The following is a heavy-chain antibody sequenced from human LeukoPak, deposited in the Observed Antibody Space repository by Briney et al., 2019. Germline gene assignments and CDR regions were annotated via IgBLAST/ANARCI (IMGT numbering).Heavy chain of an antibody. CDR1: GFTFTTYN. D-gene: IGHD3-22*01. V-gene: IGHV3-21*01. CDR3: AKDYDSSGYPSYYFDY. CDR2: ITSSSSYT. J-gene: IGHJ4*02. Sequence: TGGSLRLSCAASGFTFTTYNMNWVRQAPGTGLEWVSSITSSSSYTFYADSVKGRFTISRDNAKNSLYLQMNSLRAEDTAIYYCAKDYDSSGYPSYYFDYWGQGTLVTVSS.